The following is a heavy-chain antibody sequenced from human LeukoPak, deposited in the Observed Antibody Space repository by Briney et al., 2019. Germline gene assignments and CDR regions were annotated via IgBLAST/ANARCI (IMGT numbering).Heavy chain of an antibody. V-gene: IGHV4-39*01. D-gene: IGHD2-15*01. J-gene: IGHJ4*02. CDR3: ARYRKVPAQFYFDY. CDR2: IYFSGTT. CDR1: GGSISSSDYF. Sequence: SETLSLTCTVSGGSISSSDYFWDWIRQPPGKGLEWIGSIYFSGTTYYNPSLKSRVTIAVDTSKNQFSLKLSSVTAADTAVYYCARYRKVPAQFYFDYWGQGTLATVSS.